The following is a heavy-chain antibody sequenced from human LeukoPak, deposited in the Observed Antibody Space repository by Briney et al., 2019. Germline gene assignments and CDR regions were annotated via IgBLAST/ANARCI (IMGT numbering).Heavy chain of an antibody. D-gene: IGHD3-22*01. Sequence: PGRSLRLSCAASGFTFSSYAMHWVRQAPGKGLEWVAVISYDGSNKYYADSVKGRFTISRDNSKNTLYLQMNSLRAEDTAVYYCARAKQPYDSSGPPILWGQGTLVTVSS. J-gene: IGHJ4*02. V-gene: IGHV3-30-3*01. CDR1: GFTFSSYA. CDR2: ISYDGSNK. CDR3: ARAKQPYDSSGPPIL.